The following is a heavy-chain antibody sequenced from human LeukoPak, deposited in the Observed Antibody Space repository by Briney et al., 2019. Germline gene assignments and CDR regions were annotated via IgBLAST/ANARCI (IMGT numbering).Heavy chain of an antibody. CDR2: IHPNSGAT. CDR3: ARDSCGGGGCHYWYFDL. Sequence: GASVKVSCKASGYTFTGYHMHWVRQAPGQGLEWMGYIHPNSGATNYAQKFQGRVTMTRDTPTSTASMELSGLKPDDTAVYYCARDSCGGGGCHYWYFDLWGRGTLVTVSS. J-gene: IGHJ2*01. CDR1: GYTFTGYH. V-gene: IGHV1-2*02. D-gene: IGHD6-19*01.